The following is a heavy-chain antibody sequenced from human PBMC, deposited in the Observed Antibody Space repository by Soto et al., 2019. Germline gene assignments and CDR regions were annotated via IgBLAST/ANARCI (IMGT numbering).Heavy chain of an antibody. CDR3: ALRQPLLSDFDY. D-gene: IGHD2-21*02. V-gene: IGHV4-39*01. CDR1: GGSISSSSYY. Sequence: PSETLSLTCTVSGGSISSSSYYWGWIRQPPGKGLEWIGSIYYSGSTYYNPSLKSRVTISVDTSKNQFSLKLSSVTAADTAVYYCALRQPLLSDFDYWGQGTLVTV. CDR2: IYYSGST. J-gene: IGHJ4*02.